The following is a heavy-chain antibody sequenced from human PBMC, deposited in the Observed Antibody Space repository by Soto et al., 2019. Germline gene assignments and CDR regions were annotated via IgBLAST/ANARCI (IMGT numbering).Heavy chain of an antibody. CDR3: ARGNYYDSSGYYDY. V-gene: IGHV4-59*01. CDR2: IYYSGST. CDR1: GGSISSSY. J-gene: IGHJ4*02. D-gene: IGHD3-22*01. Sequence: SETLSLTCTVSGGSISSSYWTWFRQPPGKGLEWIGYIYYSGSTNYNPSLKSRVTISVDTSKNQFSLKLSSVTAADTAVYYCARGNYYDSSGYYDYWGQGTLVTVSS.